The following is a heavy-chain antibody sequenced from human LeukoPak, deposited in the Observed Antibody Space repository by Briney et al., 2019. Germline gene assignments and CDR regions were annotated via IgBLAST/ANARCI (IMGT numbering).Heavy chain of an antibody. V-gene: IGHV4-39*07. CDR3: ARRNSHYYDSSGYYYGGLDYFDY. CDR1: GGSISSSSYY. Sequence: SETLSLTCTVSGGSISSSSYYWGWIRQPPGKGLEWIGSIYYSGSTYYNPSLKSRVTISVDTSKNQFSLKLSSVTAADTAVYYCARRNSHYYDSSGYYYGGLDYFDYWGQGTLVTVSS. J-gene: IGHJ4*02. CDR2: IYYSGST. D-gene: IGHD3-22*01.